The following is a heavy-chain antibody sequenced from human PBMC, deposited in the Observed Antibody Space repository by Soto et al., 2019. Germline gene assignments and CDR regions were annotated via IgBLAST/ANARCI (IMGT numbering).Heavy chain of an antibody. V-gene: IGHV3-7*04. CDR3: ARPGDFWSGYYGDWAFDI. Sequence: LSCTASGFIFSDYWMSWVRQAPGKGLEWVANIKQDGGEKYYVDSVKGRFTISRDNAKNSLYLQMNSLRAEDTAVYYCARPGDFWSGYYGDWAFDIWGQGTMVTVSS. CDR2: IKQDGGEK. J-gene: IGHJ3*02. D-gene: IGHD3-3*01. CDR1: GFIFSDYW.